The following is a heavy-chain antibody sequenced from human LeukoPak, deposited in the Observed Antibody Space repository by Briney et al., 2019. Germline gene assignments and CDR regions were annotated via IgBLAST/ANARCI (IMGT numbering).Heavy chain of an antibody. J-gene: IGHJ4*02. CDR2: ISSGGSYI. Sequence: GGSLRLSCAASGFTFSSYEMNWVRQAPGKGLEWVSSISSGGSYIYYADSVKGRFTISRDNAKNSLYLQMNSLRAEDTAVYYCARVPDCSGGSCYPRYFDFWGQGTLVTVSS. V-gene: IGHV3-21*01. CDR1: GFTFSSYE. CDR3: ARVPDCSGGSCYPRYFDF. D-gene: IGHD2-15*01.